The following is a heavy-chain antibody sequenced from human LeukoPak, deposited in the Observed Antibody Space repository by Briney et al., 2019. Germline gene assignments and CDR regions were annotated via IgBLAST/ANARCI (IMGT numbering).Heavy chain of an antibody. CDR2: VSYDGSNK. CDR1: GFTFSSYG. J-gene: IGHJ6*02. CDR3: AKDIEGRYYYYGMDV. Sequence: GGSLRLSCAASGFTFSSYGMHWDRQAPGKGLEWVAVVSYDGSNKYYADSVKGRFTISRDNSKNTLYLQMNSLRAEDTAVYYCAKDIEGRYYYYGMDVWGQGTTVTVSS. V-gene: IGHV3-30*18. D-gene: IGHD1-26*01.